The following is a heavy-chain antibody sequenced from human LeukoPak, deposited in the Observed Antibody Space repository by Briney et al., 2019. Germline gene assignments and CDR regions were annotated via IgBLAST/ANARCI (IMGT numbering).Heavy chain of an antibody. D-gene: IGHD6-13*01. CDR2: IDHSGRT. CDR1: GGSFSGYY. Sequence: SETLSLTCAVYGGSFSGYYWSWIRQPPGKGLEWIGEIDHSGRTNSNASLKSRVTLSVDMSKNQFSLRLSSVTAADTAVYYCARKSIVTAGRKPYDFWDQGTLVTV. V-gene: IGHV4-34*01. CDR3: ARKSIVTAGRKPYDF. J-gene: IGHJ4*02.